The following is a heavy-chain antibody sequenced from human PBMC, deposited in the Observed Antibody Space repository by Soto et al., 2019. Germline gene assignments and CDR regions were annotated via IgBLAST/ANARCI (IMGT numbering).Heavy chain of an antibody. Sequence: QVQLVQSGAEVKKPGSSVKVSCKASGGTFSSYAISWVRQAPGQGLEWMGGIIPIFGTANYAQKFQGRVTITADESTSTAYMELSSLRSEDTAVYYCARGLDYGEPEGGAFDIWGQGTMVTVSS. CDR3: ARGLDYGEPEGGAFDI. CDR2: IIPIFGTA. J-gene: IGHJ3*02. V-gene: IGHV1-69*12. CDR1: GGTFSSYA. D-gene: IGHD4-17*01.